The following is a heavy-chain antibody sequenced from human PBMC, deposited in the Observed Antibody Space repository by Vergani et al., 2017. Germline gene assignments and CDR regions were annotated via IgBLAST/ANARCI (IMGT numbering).Heavy chain of an antibody. CDR2: IYYSGST. D-gene: IGHD3-16*02. V-gene: IGHV4-61*10. CDR1: GGSVSSGSYY. Sequence: QVQLQESGPGLVKPSETLSLTCTVSGGSVSSGSYYWSWIRQPAGKGLEWIGYIYYSGSTNYNPSLKRRVTISVDTSKNQVSLKLSSVTAADTAVYYCARAPYRRAFDIWGQGTMVTVSS. J-gene: IGHJ3*02. CDR3: ARAPYRRAFDI.